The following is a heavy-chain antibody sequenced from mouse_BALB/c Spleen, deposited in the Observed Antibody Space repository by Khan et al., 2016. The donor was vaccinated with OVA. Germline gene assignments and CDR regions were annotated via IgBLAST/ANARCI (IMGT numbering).Heavy chain of an antibody. J-gene: IGHJ4*01. CDR3: ARGGLALYTMDY. CDR1: GYTFTDYA. V-gene: IGHV1S137*01. CDR2: ISTYYGDA. Sequence: QVQLQQSGAELVRPGVSVKISCKGSGYTFTDYAMHWVKQSHAKSLEWIGVISTYYGDANYNQQFKGKATMTVDKSSNTAYMDLARLTSEESAIYYCARGGLALYTMDYWGQGTSVTVSS.